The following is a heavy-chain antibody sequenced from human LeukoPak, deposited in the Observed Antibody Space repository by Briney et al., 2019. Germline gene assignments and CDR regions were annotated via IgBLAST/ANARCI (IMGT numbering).Heavy chain of an antibody. J-gene: IGHJ4*02. V-gene: IGHV4-39*01. Sequence: SETLSLTCGVSGGSIRSSGYYWGWIRQFPGEGLEWIASIDSGGTTYYNPSLRSRSAVSVETSKTQFSLNLTSVTAADTAVYYCARHVASSGTSRFFHYWGQGTLVAVSS. D-gene: IGHD3-22*01. CDR3: ARHVASSGTSRFFHY. CDR2: IDSGGTT. CDR1: GGSIRSSGYY.